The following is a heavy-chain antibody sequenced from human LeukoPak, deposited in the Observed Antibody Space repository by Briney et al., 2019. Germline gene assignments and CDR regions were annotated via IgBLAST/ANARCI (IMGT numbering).Heavy chain of an antibody. Sequence: GGSLRLSCAASGFTFSSYGMHWVRQAPGKGLEWVAFIRYDGSNKYYADSVKGRFTISRDNSKNTLYLRMNSLRAEDTAVYYCAKFDFWSGYYEWFDPWGQGTLVTVSS. J-gene: IGHJ5*02. CDR3: AKFDFWSGYYEWFDP. CDR1: GFTFSSYG. V-gene: IGHV3-30*02. D-gene: IGHD3-3*01. CDR2: IRYDGSNK.